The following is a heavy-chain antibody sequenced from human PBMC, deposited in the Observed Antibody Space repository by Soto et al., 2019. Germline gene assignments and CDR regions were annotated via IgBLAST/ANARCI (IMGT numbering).Heavy chain of an antibody. Sequence: QVQLLQSGAEVKKPGASVKVSCKASGDTFTANYIHWVRQAPGQGFERMGWINPKSGGTKYPQKFQGRVTMTRETSLSTGYMTLTRLTSDDTAVYYCARDLAKGGGSAGFDYWGQGTLVTVSS. V-gene: IGHV1-2*02. CDR2: INPKSGGT. CDR3: ARDLAKGGGSAGFDY. D-gene: IGHD1-26*01. CDR1: GDTFTANY. J-gene: IGHJ4*02.